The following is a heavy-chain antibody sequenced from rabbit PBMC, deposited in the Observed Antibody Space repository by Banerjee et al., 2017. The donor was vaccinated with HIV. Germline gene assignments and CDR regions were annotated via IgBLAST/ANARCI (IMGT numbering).Heavy chain of an antibody. V-gene: IGHV1S45*01. D-gene: IGHD1-1*01. CDR1: GFSFSSSYW. CDR2: IGTGDGST. J-gene: IGHJ6*01. Sequence: QEQLEESGGDLVKPEGPLTLTCTASGFSFSSSYWICWVRQAPGKGLEWIGCIGTGDGSTWYASWAKGRFTISKTSSTTVTLQMTSLTVADTATYFCARRSSHYYIKLWGPGTLVTVS. CDR3: ARRSSHYYIKL.